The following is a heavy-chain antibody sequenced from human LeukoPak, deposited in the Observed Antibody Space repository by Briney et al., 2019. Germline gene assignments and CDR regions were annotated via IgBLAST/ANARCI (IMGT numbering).Heavy chain of an antibody. CDR1: GFTFDTYN. CDR3: ARVAYGGTAFDY. V-gene: IGHV3-48*04. J-gene: IGHJ4*02. D-gene: IGHD4-23*01. CDR2: ISSSGSTI. Sequence: PGGSLRLSCTASGFTFDTYNFNWVRQAPGKGLEWVSYISSSGSTIYYADSVKGRFTISRDNAKNSLYLQMNSLRAEDTAVYYCARVAYGGTAFDYWGQGTLVTVSS.